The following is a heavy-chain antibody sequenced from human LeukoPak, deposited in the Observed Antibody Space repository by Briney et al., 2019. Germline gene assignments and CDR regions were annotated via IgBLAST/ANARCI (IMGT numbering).Heavy chain of an antibody. V-gene: IGHV1-18*01. J-gene: IGHJ4*02. CDR2: ITTYNGNT. CDR3: ARGGFIVGAGDYFDY. CDR1: GYTFTSYP. Sequence: ASVKVSCKASGYTFTSYPISWVRQAPGQGLEWMGWITTYNGNTNYAQKLQGRVTMTTDTSTSTAYMELRSLRSDDTAVYYCARGGFIVGAGDYFDYWGQGTLVTVSS. D-gene: IGHD1-26*01.